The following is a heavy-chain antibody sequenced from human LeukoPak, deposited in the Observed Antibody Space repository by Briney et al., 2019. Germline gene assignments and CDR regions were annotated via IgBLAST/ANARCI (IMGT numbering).Heavy chain of an antibody. D-gene: IGHD6-13*01. J-gene: IGHJ5*02. CDR2: VNPSGGRR. Sequence: ASVKVSCKASGYAFTSYHIHWVRQAPGQGLEWMGTVNPSGGRRSYAQKFQVRVTMTRDTSTGKVYMERNSRRCEDTAVDCGSREASSSWYGWFDPWGQGTLVTVSS. V-gene: IGHV1-46*01. CDR3: SREASSSWYGWFDP. CDR1: GYAFTSYH.